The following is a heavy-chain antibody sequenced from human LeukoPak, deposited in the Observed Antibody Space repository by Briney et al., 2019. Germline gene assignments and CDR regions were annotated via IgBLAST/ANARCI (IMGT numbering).Heavy chain of an antibody. V-gene: IGHV4-59*01. CDR3: ARSIAARLTRVVVAATLYDY. CDR1: GSSISSYY. D-gene: IGHD2-15*01. J-gene: IGHJ4*02. CDR2: IYYSGST. Sequence: SETLSLTCTVSGSSISSYYWSWIRQPPGKGLEWIGYIYYSGSTNYNPSLKSRVTISVDTSKNQFSLKLSSVTAADTAVYYCARSIAARLTRVVVAATLYDYWGQGTLVTVSS.